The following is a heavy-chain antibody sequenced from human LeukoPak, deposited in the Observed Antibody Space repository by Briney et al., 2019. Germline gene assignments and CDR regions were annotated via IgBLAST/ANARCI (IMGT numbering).Heavy chain of an antibody. D-gene: IGHD3-10*01. Sequence: PGGSLRLSCAASGFNFDEYPMHWVRQAPGKGLEWVAAINGNGGSTDYADSVKDRCTISRDNNKNSLFLQMNSLRTEDTALYYCAKFYGSGTYYNNYFDFWGQGTLVTVSS. CDR2: INGNGGST. J-gene: IGHJ4*02. V-gene: IGHV3-43*02. CDR3: AKFYGSGTYYNNYFDF. CDR1: GFNFDEYP.